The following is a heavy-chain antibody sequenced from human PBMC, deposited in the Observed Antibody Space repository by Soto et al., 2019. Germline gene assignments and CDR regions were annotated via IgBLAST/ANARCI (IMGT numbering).Heavy chain of an antibody. Sequence: ASVKVSCKASGYTFTSYYMHWVRQAPGQGLEWMGWISAYNGNTNYAQKLQGRVTMTTDTSTSTAYMELRSLRSDDTAVYYCARAPWRDSSSWSNDHNWFDPWGQGTLVTVSS. CDR2: ISAYNGNT. D-gene: IGHD6-13*01. CDR1: GYTFTSYY. V-gene: IGHV1-18*04. CDR3: ARAPWRDSSSWSNDHNWFDP. J-gene: IGHJ5*02.